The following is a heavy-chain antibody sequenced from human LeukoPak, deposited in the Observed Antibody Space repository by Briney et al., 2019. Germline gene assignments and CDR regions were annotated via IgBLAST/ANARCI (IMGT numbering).Heavy chain of an antibody. V-gene: IGHV1-69*13. CDR1: GGTFISYA. D-gene: IGHD3-22*01. CDR2: IIPIFGTA. CDR3: ARDGWPTYYYDSSGQPDYGMDV. Sequence: SVKVSCKASGGTFISYAISWVRQAPGQGLEWMGGIIPIFGTANYAQKFQGRVTITADESTSTAYMELSSLRSEDTAVYYCARDGWPTYYYDSSGQPDYGMDVWGQGTTVTVSS. J-gene: IGHJ6*02.